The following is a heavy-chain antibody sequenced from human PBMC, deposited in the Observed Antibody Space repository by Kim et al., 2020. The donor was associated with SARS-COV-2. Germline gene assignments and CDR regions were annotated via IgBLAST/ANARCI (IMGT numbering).Heavy chain of an antibody. D-gene: IGHD4-17*01. J-gene: IGHJ6*02. CDR2: ISHDGSSE. V-gene: IGHV3-30*18. CDR3: AKDPYGDRRLYGMDV. Sequence: GGSLRLSCAASRFSFSSYAMHWVRQPPGKGLEWVAVISHDGSSEYYADSVKGRFTISRDNSKNTLYLQMNSLKAEDTAVYYCAKDPYGDRRLYGMDVWGQGTTVTVSS. CDR1: RFSFSSYA.